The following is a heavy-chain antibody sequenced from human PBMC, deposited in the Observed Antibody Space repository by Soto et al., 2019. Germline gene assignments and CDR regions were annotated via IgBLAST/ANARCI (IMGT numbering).Heavy chain of an antibody. D-gene: IGHD3-9*01. J-gene: IGHJ5*02. Sequence: SETLSLTCTVSGGSISSSSYYWGWIRQPPGKGLEWIGSISYSGSTYYNPSLKSRVTISVDTSYNQFSLKLTSVTAADTAVYYCARHSPNYDILTGPVGPWGQGTLVTVSS. CDR2: ISYSGST. CDR1: GGSISSSSYY. CDR3: ARHSPNYDILTGPVGP. V-gene: IGHV4-39*01.